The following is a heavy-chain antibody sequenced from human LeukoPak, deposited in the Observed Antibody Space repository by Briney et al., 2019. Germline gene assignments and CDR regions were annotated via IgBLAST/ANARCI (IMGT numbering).Heavy chain of an antibody. V-gene: IGHV4-59*01. D-gene: IGHD2-15*01. CDR1: GGSISSYY. CDR2: IYYSGST. J-gene: IGHJ4*02. Sequence: PSETLSLTRTVSGGSISSYYWSWIRQPPGKGLEWIGYIYYSGSTNYNPSLKSRVTISVDTSKNQFSLKLSSVTAADTAVYYCARDHCSGGGCSLDYWGQGTLVTVSS. CDR3: ARDHCSGGGCSLDY.